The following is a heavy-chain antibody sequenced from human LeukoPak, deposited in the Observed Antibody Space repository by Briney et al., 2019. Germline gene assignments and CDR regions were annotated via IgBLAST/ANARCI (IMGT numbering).Heavy chain of an antibody. CDR2: IYYSGST. Sequence: PSETLSLTCTVSGGSISGYYWSWIRQPPGKGLEWIGFIYYSGSTNYNPSLKSRVTISVDTSKNQFSLKLSSVIAADTAVYYCARQYCSGGSCYEDYWGQGTLVTVSS. J-gene: IGHJ4*02. CDR3: ARQYCSGGSCYEDY. D-gene: IGHD2-15*01. CDR1: GGSISGYY. V-gene: IGHV4-59*08.